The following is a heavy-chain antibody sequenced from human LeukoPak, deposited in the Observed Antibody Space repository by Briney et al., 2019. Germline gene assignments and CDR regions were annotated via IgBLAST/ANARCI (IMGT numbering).Heavy chain of an antibody. Sequence: ASVKVSCKASGYTFTGYYMHWVRQAPGQGLEWMGWITPNSGGTNYAQKFQGRVTMTRDTAISTAYMELSRLRSDDTAVYYCARDYSSGLSFDYWGQGTLVTVSS. D-gene: IGHD3-22*01. CDR1: GYTFTGYY. V-gene: IGHV1-2*02. CDR2: ITPNSGGT. CDR3: ARDYSSGLSFDY. J-gene: IGHJ4*02.